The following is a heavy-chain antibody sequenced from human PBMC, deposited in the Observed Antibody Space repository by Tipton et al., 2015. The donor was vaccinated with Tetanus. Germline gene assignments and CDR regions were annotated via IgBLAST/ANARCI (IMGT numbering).Heavy chain of an antibody. Sequence: SLRLSCAVSGFTFSDCAIHWARQASGQGLEWIGRISTKSAGYATSYSESVRGRFTVARDDSTNTAFLEMKSLRNEDTAVYLCTRDAGSYNWLDPWGQGTLVTVSS. V-gene: IGHV3-73*01. CDR3: TRDAGSYNWLDP. J-gene: IGHJ5*02. CDR1: GFTFSDCA. D-gene: IGHD3-10*01. CDR2: ISTKSAGYAT.